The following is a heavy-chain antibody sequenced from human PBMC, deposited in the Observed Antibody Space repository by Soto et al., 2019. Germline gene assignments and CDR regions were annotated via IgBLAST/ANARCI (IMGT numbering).Heavy chain of an antibody. CDR2: ISGSGGST. D-gene: IGHD3-10*01. CDR3: AKDRVTMVRGVIHYGMDV. Sequence: PGGSLRLSCAASGFTFSSYAMSWVRQAPGKGLEWVSAISGSGGSTYYADSVKGRFTISRDNSKNTLYLQMNSLRAEDTAVYYCAKDRVTMVRGVIHYGMDVWGQGTTVTVSS. CDR1: GFTFSSYA. J-gene: IGHJ6*02. V-gene: IGHV3-23*01.